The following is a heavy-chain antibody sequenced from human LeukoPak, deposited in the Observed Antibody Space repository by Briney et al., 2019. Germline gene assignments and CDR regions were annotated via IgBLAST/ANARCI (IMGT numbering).Heavy chain of an antibody. CDR2: ISWNSGSI. CDR3: ARVAVEMATIYYFGY. J-gene: IGHJ4*02. Sequence: GGSLRLSCAASGFTFDDYAMHWVRQASGKGLEWVSGISWNSGSIGYADSVKGRFTISRDNAKNSLYLQMNSLRAEDTALYYCARVAVEMATIYYFGYWGQGTLVTVSS. CDR1: GFTFDDYA. V-gene: IGHV3-9*01. D-gene: IGHD5-12*01.